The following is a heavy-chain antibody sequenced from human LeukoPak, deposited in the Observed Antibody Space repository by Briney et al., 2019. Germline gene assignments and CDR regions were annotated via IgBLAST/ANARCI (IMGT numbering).Heavy chain of an antibody. V-gene: IGHV1-24*01. CDR3: ATFKGSGSYYNAPYTDY. D-gene: IGHD3-10*01. CDR1: GYTLTELS. J-gene: IGHJ4*02. Sequence: ASVKFSCKVSGYTLTELSMHWVRQAPGKGLERVGGFDPEDGETIYAQKFEGRVTMTEDTSTDTAYLELSSLRSEDTAVYYCATFKGSGSYYNAPYTDYWGQGTLVTVSS. CDR2: FDPEDGET.